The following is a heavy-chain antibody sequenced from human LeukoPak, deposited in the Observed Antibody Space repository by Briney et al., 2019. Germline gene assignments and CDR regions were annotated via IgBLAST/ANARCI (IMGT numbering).Heavy chain of an antibody. Sequence: PGGSLRLSCAASGFTFSSYAMSWVRQAPGKGLEWVSAISGSGGSTYYADSVKGRFTISRDNSKNTLYLQMNSLRAEDTAVYYCASGGHGGNSNFDYWGQGTLVTVSS. CDR2: ISGSGGST. D-gene: IGHD4-23*01. J-gene: IGHJ4*02. V-gene: IGHV3-23*01. CDR3: ASGGHGGNSNFDY. CDR1: GFTFSSYA.